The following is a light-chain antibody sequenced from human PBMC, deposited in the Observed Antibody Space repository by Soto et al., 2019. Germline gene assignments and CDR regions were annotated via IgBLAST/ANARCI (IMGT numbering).Light chain of an antibody. CDR3: WSYAGNTIFV. J-gene: IGLJ2*01. CDR2: EGS. CDR1: SSDVGRSNH. Sequence: QSVLTQPASVSGSPGQSITISCTGTSSDVGRSNHVFWYQQHPGKAPKLIIYEGSKRPSGVSNRFSGSKSGNTASLTISGLQAEDEAYYYCWSYAGNTIFVFGGGTKLTVL. V-gene: IGLV2-23*03.